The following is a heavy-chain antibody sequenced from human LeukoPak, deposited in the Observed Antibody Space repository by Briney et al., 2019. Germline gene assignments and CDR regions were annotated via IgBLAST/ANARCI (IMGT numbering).Heavy chain of an antibody. V-gene: IGHV7-4-1*02. CDR2: INTNTGNP. Sequence: ASVKVSCKASGYTFNSYALNWVRQAPGQGLEWMGWINTNTGNPTYAQGFTGRFVFSLDTSVSTAYLQISSLKAEDTAVYYCARDSSSEESWFDPWGQGTLVTVSS. D-gene: IGHD3-22*01. CDR3: ARDSSSEESWFDP. J-gene: IGHJ5*02. CDR1: GYTFNSYA.